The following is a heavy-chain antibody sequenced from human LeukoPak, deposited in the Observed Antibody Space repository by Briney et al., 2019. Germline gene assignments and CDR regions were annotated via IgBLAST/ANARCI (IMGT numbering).Heavy chain of an antibody. J-gene: IGHJ3*02. CDR2: IYYSGST. CDR3: RNGGYAFDI. D-gene: IGHD1-1*01. Sequence: PSETLSLTCTVSGGSLSSSSYYWGWIRQPPGKGLEWIGSIYYSGSTYYNPSLKSRVTISVDTSKNQFSLKLSSVTAADTAVYYCRNGGYAFDIWGQGTMVTVSS. CDR1: GGSLSSSSYY. V-gene: IGHV4-39*07.